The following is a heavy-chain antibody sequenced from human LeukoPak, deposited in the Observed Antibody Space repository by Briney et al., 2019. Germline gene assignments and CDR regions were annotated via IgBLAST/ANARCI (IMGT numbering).Heavy chain of an antibody. CDR2: ISSTSGYI. V-gene: IGHV3-21*01. CDR1: GLSFSSYT. D-gene: IGHD3-9*01. Sequence: PGGSLRLSCAPSGLSFSSYTIHWVRQAPGKGLEWVSSISSTSGYIHYADSVKGRFSISRDNAKNLVHLEMDILRADDTAVYYCARDQRPDYEILICFYHFDYWGQGTLVTVSS. J-gene: IGHJ4*02. CDR3: ARDQRPDYEILICFYHFDY.